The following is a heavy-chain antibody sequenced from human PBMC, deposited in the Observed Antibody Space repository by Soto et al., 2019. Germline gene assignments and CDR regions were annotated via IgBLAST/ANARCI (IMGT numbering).Heavy chain of an antibody. Sequence: GASVKVSCKASGGTFSSYAISWVRQAPGQGLEWMGGIIPIFGTANYAQKFQGRVTITADDSTSTAYMELSSLRSEDTAVYYCARDHGNYGFRSRGMDVWGQGTTVTVSS. CDR3: ARDHGNYGFRSRGMDV. D-gene: IGHD3-10*01. V-gene: IGHV1-69*13. CDR1: GGTFSSYA. CDR2: IIPIFGTA. J-gene: IGHJ6*02.